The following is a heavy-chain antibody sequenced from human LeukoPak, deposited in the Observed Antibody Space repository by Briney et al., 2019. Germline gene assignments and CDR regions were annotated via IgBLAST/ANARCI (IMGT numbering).Heavy chain of an antibody. CDR2: IHYDGRA. Sequence: SQTLSLTCTVSGGSISSANHFWSWVRQSPGEGLEWIGYIHYDGRAHYNPSLKSRVSMSLDMSKNQFSLSLSSVTAADTAIYYCARDVITPGDSDGFDLWGQGTMVSVSS. CDR1: GGSISSANHF. CDR3: ARDVITPGDSDGFDL. V-gene: IGHV4-30-4*08. J-gene: IGHJ3*01. D-gene: IGHD2-2*01.